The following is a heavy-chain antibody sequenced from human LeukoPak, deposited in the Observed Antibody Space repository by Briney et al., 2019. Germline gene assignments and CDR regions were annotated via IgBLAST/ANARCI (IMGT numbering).Heavy chain of an antibody. CDR3: ARYYPMDTAMGPILDYYYYMDV. J-gene: IGHJ6*03. Sequence: SETLSLTCTVSGGSISSSSYYWGWIRQPPGKGLERIGSIYYSGSTYYNPSLKSRVTISVDTSKNQFSLKLSSVTAADTAVYYCARYYPMDTAMGPILDYYYYMDVWGKGTTVTVSS. D-gene: IGHD5-18*01. V-gene: IGHV4-39*07. CDR1: GGSISSSSYY. CDR2: IYYSGST.